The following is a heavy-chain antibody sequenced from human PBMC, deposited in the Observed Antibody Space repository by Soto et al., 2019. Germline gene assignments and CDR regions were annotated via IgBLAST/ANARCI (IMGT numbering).Heavy chain of an antibody. J-gene: IGHJ6*02. CDR3: ARDPPVGATAPYYYYGMDV. CDR1: GFTFSSYG. D-gene: IGHD1-26*01. CDR2: IWYDGSNK. V-gene: IGHV3-33*01. Sequence: LRLSCAASGFTFSSYGMHWVRQAPGKGLEWVAVIWYDGSNKYYADSVKGRFTISRDNSKNTLYLQMNSLRAEDTAVYYCARDPPVGATAPYYYYGMDVWGQGTTVTVSS.